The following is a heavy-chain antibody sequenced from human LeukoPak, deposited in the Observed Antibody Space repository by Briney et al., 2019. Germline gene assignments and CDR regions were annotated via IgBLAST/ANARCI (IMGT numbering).Heavy chain of an antibody. V-gene: IGHV1-2*02. Sequence: ASVKVSCKASGYTFTGYYMHWVRQAPGQGLEWMGWINPNSGGTNYAQKFQGRVTMTRDTSISTAYMELSRLRSDDTAVYYCARRSSGWPRPDYWGQGTLVTVSS. J-gene: IGHJ4*02. CDR3: ARRSSGWPRPDY. CDR1: GYTFTGYY. D-gene: IGHD6-19*01. CDR2: INPNSGGT.